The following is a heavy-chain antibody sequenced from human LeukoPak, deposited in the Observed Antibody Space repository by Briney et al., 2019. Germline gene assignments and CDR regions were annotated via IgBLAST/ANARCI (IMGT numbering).Heavy chain of an antibody. CDR3: ARDEGYDGSYSDY. CDR2: IIPIFGIA. J-gene: IGHJ4*02. D-gene: IGHD3-16*01. Sequence: GSSVKVSCKASGGTFSSYAISWVRKAPGQGLEWMGRIIPIFGIANYAQKFQGRVTITADKSTSTAYMELSSLRSEDTAVYYCARDEGYDGSYSDYWGQGTLVTVSS. V-gene: IGHV1-69*04. CDR1: GGTFSSYA.